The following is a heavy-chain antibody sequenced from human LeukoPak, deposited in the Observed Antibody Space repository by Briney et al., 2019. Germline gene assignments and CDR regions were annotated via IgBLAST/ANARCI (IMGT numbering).Heavy chain of an antibody. CDR2: IKSKTDGGTT. D-gene: IGHD3-22*01. Sequence: GGSLRLSCAASGFTFSNAWMSWVRQAPGKGLEWVGRIKSKTDGGTTDYAAPVKGRFTISRDDSKNTLYLQMNSLKTEDTAVYYCTTAYYYDSSGYYLGWIRNSYDMDVWGKGTTVTVSS. CDR1: GFTFSNAW. J-gene: IGHJ6*03. CDR3: TTAYYYDSSGYYLGWIRNSYDMDV. V-gene: IGHV3-15*01.